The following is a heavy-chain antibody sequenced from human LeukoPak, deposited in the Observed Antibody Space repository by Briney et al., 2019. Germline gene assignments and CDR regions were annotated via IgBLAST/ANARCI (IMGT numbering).Heavy chain of an antibody. V-gene: IGHV7-4-1*02. Sequence: GASVKVSCKASGYTFTGYYMHWVRQAPGQGLEWMGWINTNTGNPTYAQGFTGRFVFSLDTSVSTAYLQISSLKAEDTAVYYCARDTYYYDSSGTLDYWGQGTLVTVSS. CDR2: INTNTGNP. D-gene: IGHD3-22*01. J-gene: IGHJ4*02. CDR3: ARDTYYYDSSGTLDY. CDR1: GYTFTGYY.